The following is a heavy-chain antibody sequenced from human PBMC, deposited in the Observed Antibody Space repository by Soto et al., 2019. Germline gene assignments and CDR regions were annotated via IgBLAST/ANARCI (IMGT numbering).Heavy chain of an antibody. CDR3: TKDERVLRFLEWLSAGYYYGMDV. CDR1: GFIFSNYA. CDR2: ISGSGATT. J-gene: IGHJ6*02. D-gene: IGHD3-3*01. Sequence: GGSLRLSCAASGFIFSNYAMSWVRQAPGRGLEWVSAISGSGATTYYPDSVKGRFTISRDNSKNTLYLQMNNLRADDTAVYYCTKDERVLRFLEWLSAGYYYGMDVWGQGTTVTVSS. V-gene: IGHV3-23*01.